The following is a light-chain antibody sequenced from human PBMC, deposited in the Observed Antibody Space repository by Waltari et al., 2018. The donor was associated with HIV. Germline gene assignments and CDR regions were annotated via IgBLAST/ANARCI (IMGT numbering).Light chain of an antibody. CDR2: AAS. V-gene: IGKV1-39*01. CDR1: QTISNY. Sequence: DIQMTQTPSSLSASVGDRVTHTCRASQTISNYLNWYQQKPGKVPKLLIYAASNLQSGVPSRFSGSGSGRDFSLTISSLQFEDFAIYYCQQSFSVPITFGQGTRLE. J-gene: IGKJ5*01. CDR3: QQSFSVPIT.